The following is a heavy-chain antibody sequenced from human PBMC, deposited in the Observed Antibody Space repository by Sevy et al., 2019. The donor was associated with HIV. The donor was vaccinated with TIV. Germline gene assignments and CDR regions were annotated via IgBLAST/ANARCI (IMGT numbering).Heavy chain of an antibody. CDR1: GFTFSSYV. D-gene: IGHD6-19*01. CDR2: ITGSGRST. J-gene: IGHJ3*02. V-gene: IGHV3-23*01. CDR3: ANQYSSGWTGAFDI. Sequence: GGSLRLSCVGSGFTFSSYVMSWVRQAPGKGLEWVSSITGSGRSTHSADSVKGRFTISRDNSKKTLYLQMNSLRAEDTAVYYCANQYSSGWTGAFDIWGQGTMVTVS.